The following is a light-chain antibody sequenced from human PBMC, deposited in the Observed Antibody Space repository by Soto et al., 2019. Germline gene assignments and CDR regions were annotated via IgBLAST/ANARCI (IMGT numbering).Light chain of an antibody. J-gene: IGKJ2*01. V-gene: IGKV1-5*01. CDR2: DVS. CDR1: SPSKW. CDR3: QHTTDFT. Sequence: DIQMPQSPSTLAASVGDTVTMTCRSPSKWLAWYQKKPGKAPKLLIYDVSNLERGVPPRFSGSTSGAESTLTITGLQPDDLGTYYCQHTTDFTFGQGTKVEIK.